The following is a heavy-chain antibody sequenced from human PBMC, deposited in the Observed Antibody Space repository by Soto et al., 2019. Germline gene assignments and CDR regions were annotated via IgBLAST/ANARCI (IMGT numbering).Heavy chain of an antibody. Sequence: PGVSLRLSCAASGFTFSSYAMSWVRQAPGKGLEWVSAISGSGGSTYYADSVKGRFTISRDNSKNTLYLQMNSLRAEDTAVYYCAKDSSFDYGATRGGGAFDSWGQGTMVTVSS. J-gene: IGHJ3*02. D-gene: IGHD4-17*01. CDR2: ISGSGGST. CDR1: GFTFSSYA. CDR3: AKDSSFDYGATRGGGAFDS. V-gene: IGHV3-23*01.